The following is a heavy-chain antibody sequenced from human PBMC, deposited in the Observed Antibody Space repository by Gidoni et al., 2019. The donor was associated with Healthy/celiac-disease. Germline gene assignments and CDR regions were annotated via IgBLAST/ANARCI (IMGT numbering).Heavy chain of an antibody. D-gene: IGHD3-10*01. CDR2: MNPNSGNT. J-gene: IGHJ5*02. Sequence: QVQLVQSGAEVKKPGASVKVSCKASGYTFTSYDINWVRQATGQGLEWMGWMNPNSGNTGYAQKFQGRVTMTRNTSISTAYMELSSLRSEDTAVYYCARLLPTMVRGVIIGNNWFDPWGQGTLVTVSS. CDR1: GYTFTSYD. V-gene: IGHV1-8*01. CDR3: ARLLPTMVRGVIIGNNWFDP.